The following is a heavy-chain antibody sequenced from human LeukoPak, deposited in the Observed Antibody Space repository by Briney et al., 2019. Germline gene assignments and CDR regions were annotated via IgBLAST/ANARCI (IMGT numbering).Heavy chain of an antibody. V-gene: IGHV1-18*01. Sequence: ASVKVSCKASGYSFDKFGISWVRQAPGQGLEWMGWISAYSGKTDSAQKFQDRVTMTTGNSTSTAYLELRSLRADDTAVYFCVRVGSAYGDPLEFDLWGQGTLVTVSS. CDR2: ISAYSGKT. CDR1: GYSFDKFG. D-gene: IGHD2-21*01. CDR3: VRVGSAYGDPLEFDL. J-gene: IGHJ5*02.